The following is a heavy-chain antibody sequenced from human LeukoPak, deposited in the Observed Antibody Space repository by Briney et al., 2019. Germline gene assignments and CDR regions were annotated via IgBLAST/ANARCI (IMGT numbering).Heavy chain of an antibody. CDR2: IYYSGST. CDR1: GASITSYY. V-gene: IGHV4-59*01. Sequence: SETLSLTCTVSGASITSYYWSWIRQPPGKALEWIGYIYYSGSTNYNPSLKSRVTISVDTSKNQFSLKLSSVTAADTAVYYCARGRLDIVVVPAAYFDYWGQGTLVTVSS. CDR3: ARGRLDIVVVPAAYFDY. J-gene: IGHJ4*02. D-gene: IGHD2-2*03.